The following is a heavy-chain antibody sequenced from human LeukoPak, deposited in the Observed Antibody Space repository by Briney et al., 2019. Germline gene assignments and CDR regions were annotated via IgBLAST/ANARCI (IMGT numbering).Heavy chain of an antibody. CDR1: GYTFTGYY. D-gene: IGHD3-10*01. CDR2: INPNSGGT. V-gene: IGHV1-2*06. CDR3: ARQTMVRGVITPFDY. J-gene: IGHJ4*02. Sequence: ASVTVSFKASGYTFTGYYTHWVRQAPGQGLEWMGRINPNSGGTNSAQKFQGRVTMTRDTSISTAFMELSRLRSDDTAVYYCARQTMVRGVITPFDYWGQGTLVTVSS.